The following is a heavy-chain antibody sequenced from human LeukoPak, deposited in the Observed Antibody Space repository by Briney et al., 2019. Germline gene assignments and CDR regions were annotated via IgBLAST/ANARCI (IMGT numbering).Heavy chain of an antibody. CDR3: ARLIARIAAAGKNWFDP. V-gene: IGHV4-34*01. CDR1: GGSFSGYY. J-gene: IGHJ5*02. CDR2: INHSGST. D-gene: IGHD6-13*01. Sequence: SETLSLTCAVYGGSFSGYYWSWIRQPPGKGLEWIGEINHSGSTNYNPSLKSRVTISVDTSKNQFSLKLSPVTAADTAVYYCARLIARIAAAGKNWFDPWGQGTLVTVSS.